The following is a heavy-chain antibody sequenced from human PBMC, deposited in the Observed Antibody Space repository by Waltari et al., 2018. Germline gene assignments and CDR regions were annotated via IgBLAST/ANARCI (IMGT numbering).Heavy chain of an antibody. CDR1: GYTFTSYA. D-gene: IGHD1-26*01. CDR3: AIDDLSGSYVRRYFDL. Sequence: QVQLVQSGAEVKKPGASVKVSCKASGYTFTSYAMHWVRQAPGQRLEWMGWITAGNGNTKYSQNFQGRVTITRDTSASTAYMELSSLRSEDTAVYYCAIDDLSGSYVRRYFDLWGRGTLVTVSS. J-gene: IGHJ2*01. CDR2: ITAGNGNT. V-gene: IGHV1-3*01.